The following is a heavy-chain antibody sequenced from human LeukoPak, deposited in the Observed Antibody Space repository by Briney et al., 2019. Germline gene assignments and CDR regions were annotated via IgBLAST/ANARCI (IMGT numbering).Heavy chain of an antibody. J-gene: IGHJ4*02. D-gene: IGHD5-18*01. Sequence: PGGSLRLSCAASGFSFSSYAMNWVRQAPGKGLEWVSSISSSSSYIYYADSVKGRFTISRDNAKNSLYLQMNSLRAEDTAVYYCARDIVQLCPHRAFDYWGQGTLVTVSS. CDR3: ARDIVQLCPHRAFDY. V-gene: IGHV3-21*01. CDR2: ISSSSSYI. CDR1: GFSFSSYA.